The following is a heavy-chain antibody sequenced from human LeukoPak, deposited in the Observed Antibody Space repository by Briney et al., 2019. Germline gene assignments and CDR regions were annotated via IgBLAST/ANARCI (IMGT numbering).Heavy chain of an antibody. J-gene: IGHJ5*02. CDR3: ARHAYDSSGYYGANWFDP. CDR2: IYPGDSDT. CDR1: GYSFTSYW. D-gene: IGHD3-22*01. V-gene: IGHV5-51*01. Sequence: GESLKISCKGSGYSFTSYWIGWVRQRPGKGLEWMGIIYPGDSDTRYSPSFQGQVTISADKSISTAYLQWSSLKASDTAMYYCARHAYDSSGYYGANWFDPWGQGTLVTVSS.